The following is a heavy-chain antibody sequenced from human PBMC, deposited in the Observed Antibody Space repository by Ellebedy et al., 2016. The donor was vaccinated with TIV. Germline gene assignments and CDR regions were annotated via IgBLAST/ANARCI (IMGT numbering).Heavy chain of an antibody. J-gene: IGHJ4*02. D-gene: IGHD4-23*01. V-gene: IGHV6-1*01. Sequence: SQTLSLTCAISGDSVSINNVAWNWIRQSPSRGLEWLGRTYYRSRWSNDYAVSVRSRITVNPDTSKNQFSLQLNSVTPEDTAVYYCARDGPGKYFDYWGQGTLVTVSS. CDR1: GDSVSINNVA. CDR2: TYYRSRWSN. CDR3: ARDGPGKYFDY.